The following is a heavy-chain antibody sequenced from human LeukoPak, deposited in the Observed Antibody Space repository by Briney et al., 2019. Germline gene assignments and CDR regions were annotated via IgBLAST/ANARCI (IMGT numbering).Heavy chain of an antibody. CDR1: GGSFSGYY. J-gene: IGHJ4*02. D-gene: IGHD3-22*01. Sequence: SETLALTCAVYGGSFSGYYWSWIRQPPGKGLEWIGEINHSGSTNYNPSLKSRVTISVDTSKNQFSLKLSSVTAADTAVYYCAVGSGYYPASDYWGRGTLVTVSS. V-gene: IGHV4-34*01. CDR2: INHSGST. CDR3: AVGSGYYPASDY.